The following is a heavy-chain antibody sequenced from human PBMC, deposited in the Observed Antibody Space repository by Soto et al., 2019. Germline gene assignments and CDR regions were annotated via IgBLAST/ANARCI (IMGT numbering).Heavy chain of an antibody. CDR3: AKAGYSYGLAFFAY. D-gene: IGHD5-18*01. Sequence: LRLSCAASGFTFSSYAMSWVRQAPGKGLEWVSAISGSGGSTYYADSVKGRFTISRDNSKNTLYLQMNSLRAEDTAVYYCAKAGYSYGLAFFAYWGQGTLVTVSS. J-gene: IGHJ4*02. CDR1: GFTFSSYA. CDR2: ISGSGGST. V-gene: IGHV3-23*01.